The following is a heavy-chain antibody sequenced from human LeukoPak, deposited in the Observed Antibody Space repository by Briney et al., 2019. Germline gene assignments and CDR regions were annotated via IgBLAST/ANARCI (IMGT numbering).Heavy chain of an antibody. CDR2: ISWNSGSI. Sequence: GRSLRLSCVASGFTFEDYAMHWVRQAPGKGLEWVSGISWNSGSIGYADSVKGRFTISRDNAKNSLYVQMNSLRAEDTALYYCARDIYCGGDCYSATYYFDYWGQGTLVTVSS. V-gene: IGHV3-9*01. CDR3: ARDIYCGGDCYSATYYFDY. D-gene: IGHD2-21*01. CDR1: GFTFEDYA. J-gene: IGHJ4*02.